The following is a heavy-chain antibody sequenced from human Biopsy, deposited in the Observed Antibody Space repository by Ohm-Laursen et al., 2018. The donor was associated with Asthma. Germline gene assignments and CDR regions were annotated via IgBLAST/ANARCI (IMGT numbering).Heavy chain of an antibody. CDR3: AKEVFPGWELRRGPDS. Sequence: SLRLSCSASGFTFSNYGMHWVRQAPGKGLEWVAVISFDGSNKDFADSVEGRFTISRDNSKNTMYLEMNSLRAGDTAVYFCAKEVFPGWELRRGPDSWGQGTLVTVSS. J-gene: IGHJ4*02. V-gene: IGHV3-30*18. D-gene: IGHD1-26*01. CDR1: GFTFSNYG. CDR2: ISFDGSNK.